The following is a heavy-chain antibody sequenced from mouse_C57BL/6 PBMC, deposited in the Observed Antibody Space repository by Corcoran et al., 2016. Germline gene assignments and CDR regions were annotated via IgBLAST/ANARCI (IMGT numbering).Heavy chain of an antibody. Sequence: EVQLQQSGPELVKPGASGKISCKASGYTFTDYHMNWVKQSHGKSLEWIGDINPNNGGTSYNQKFKGKATLTVDKSSSTAYMELRSLTSEDSAVYYCARRGVYYGNYGDYWGQGTTLTVSS. D-gene: IGHD2-1*01. CDR3: ARRGVYYGNYGDY. CDR2: INPNNGGT. J-gene: IGHJ2*01. V-gene: IGHV1-26*01. CDR1: GYTFTDYH.